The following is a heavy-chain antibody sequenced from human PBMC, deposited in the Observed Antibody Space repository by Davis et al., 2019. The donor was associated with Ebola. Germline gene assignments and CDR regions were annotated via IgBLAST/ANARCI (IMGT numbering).Heavy chain of an antibody. Sequence: GESLKISCSASGFTFSSYAMHWVRQAPGKGLEYVSAISSNGGSTYYADSVKGRFTISRDNSKNTLYLQMNSLRAEDTAVYYCARVDYGGNSWYFDLWGRGTLVTVSS. J-gene: IGHJ2*01. CDR3: ARVDYGGNSWYFDL. V-gene: IGHV3-64*04. CDR1: GFTFSSYA. D-gene: IGHD4-23*01. CDR2: ISSNGGST.